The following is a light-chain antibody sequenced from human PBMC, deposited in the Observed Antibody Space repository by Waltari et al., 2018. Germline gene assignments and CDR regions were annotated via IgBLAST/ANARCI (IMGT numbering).Light chain of an antibody. CDR1: SSNIGAGYA. J-gene: IGLJ2*01. CDR2: DNN. CDR3: QSYDSSLSGSEV. Sequence: QSVLTQPPSVSGAPGQRVTISCTGSSSNIGAGYAVHWYQQLPGTAPKLLLYDNNNRPSGVPDRFSGSRSGTSASLAITGLQAEDEADYYCQSYDSSLSGSEVFGGGTKLTVL. V-gene: IGLV1-40*01.